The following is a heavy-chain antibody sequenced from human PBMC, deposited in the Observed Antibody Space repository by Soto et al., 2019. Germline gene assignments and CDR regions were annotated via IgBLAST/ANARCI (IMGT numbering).Heavy chain of an antibody. V-gene: IGHV4-59*01. CDR2: ILHRGGT. CDR3: VSWVSDHFDY. CDR1: GVPIDQYY. J-gene: IGHJ4*02. D-gene: IGHD3-16*01. Sequence: SETLSLTCHVSGVPIDQYYWTWIRQSPGRGLEWIGYILHRGGTNYNPSLKSRVTISADVSESLVSLTMTSVTDADTALYYCVSWVSDHFDYWGQGTPVTVSS.